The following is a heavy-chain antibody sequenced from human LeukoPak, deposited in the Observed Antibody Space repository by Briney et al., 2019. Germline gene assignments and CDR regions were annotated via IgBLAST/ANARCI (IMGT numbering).Heavy chain of an antibody. CDR2: FSYGGTT. CDR1: GGSIRSNNFS. V-gene: IGHV4-39*01. J-gene: IGHJ4*02. CDR3: ARRTAVARTAHFDY. Sequence: SETLSLTCSVSGGSIRSNNFSWDWIRQPPGKGLEWIGSFSYGGTTYLNPSLKIRVTMSVDTSKNQFSLKVTSVTAADTAVYYCARRTAVARTAHFDYWGQGILVTVSS. D-gene: IGHD6-19*01.